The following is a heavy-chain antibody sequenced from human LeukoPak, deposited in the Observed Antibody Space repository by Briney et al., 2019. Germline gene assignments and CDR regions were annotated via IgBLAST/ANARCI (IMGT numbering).Heavy chain of an antibody. CDR2: IGTLADT. CDR1: GLTFSRQD. V-gene: IGHV3-13*01. CDR3: ATGRSSGWSYAFDF. D-gene: IGHD6-19*01. J-gene: IGHJ3*01. Sequence: PGGSLRLSCAASGLTFSRQDMHWVRQVTGKGLEWVSAIGTLADTFYSDSVKGRFTISRENVKNSLYLQMNSLRAGDTAIYYCATGRSSGWSYAFDFWGRGRMVAVSS.